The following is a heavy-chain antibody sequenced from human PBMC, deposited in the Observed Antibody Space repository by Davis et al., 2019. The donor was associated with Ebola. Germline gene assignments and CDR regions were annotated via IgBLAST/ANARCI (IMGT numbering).Heavy chain of an antibody. V-gene: IGHV3-23*01. CDR1: VITFSSYA. D-gene: IGHD4-11*01. CDR2: ISGSGGSI. J-gene: IGHJ4*02. CDR3: AKRSDYRSFDY. Sequence: GESLKISCTASVITFSSYAMTWVRQAPGKGLEWVSAISGSGGSIYYADSVKGRFTISRDNSKNTLYLQMNSLRGEDTAVYYCAKRSDYRSFDYWGQGTLVTVSS.